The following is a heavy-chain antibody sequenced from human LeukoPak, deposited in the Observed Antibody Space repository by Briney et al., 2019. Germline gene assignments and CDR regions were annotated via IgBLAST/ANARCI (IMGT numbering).Heavy chain of an antibody. J-gene: IGHJ4*02. Sequence: GGSLRLSCAASEFSVGSNYMTWVRQAPGKGLEWVAFIRYDGSNKYYADSVKGRFTISRDNSKNALYLQMNSLRAEDTAVYYCAIGRTYYYDSSGYSLDYWGQGTLVTVSS. CDR3: AIGRTYYYDSSGYSLDY. CDR1: EFSVGSNY. CDR2: IRYDGSNK. V-gene: IGHV3-30*02. D-gene: IGHD3-22*01.